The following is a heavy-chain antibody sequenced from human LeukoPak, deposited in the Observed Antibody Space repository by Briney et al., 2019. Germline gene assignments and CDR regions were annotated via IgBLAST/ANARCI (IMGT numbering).Heavy chain of an antibody. CDR1: GGSISSSSYY. D-gene: IGHD2-2*01. CDR3: ARDSVSCTSSSCP. CDR2: IYYTGGT. Sequence: SETLSLTCTVSGGSISSSSYYWGWIRQPPEKGLEWIGSIYYTGGTYYSPSLKSRVTISVDTSKNQFSLKLSSVTAADTAMYYCARDSVSCTSSSCPWGQGTLVTVSS. V-gene: IGHV4-39*07. J-gene: IGHJ5*02.